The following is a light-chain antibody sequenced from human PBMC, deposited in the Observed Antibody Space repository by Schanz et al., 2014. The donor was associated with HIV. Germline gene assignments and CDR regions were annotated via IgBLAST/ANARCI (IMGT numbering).Light chain of an antibody. Sequence: DIQLTQSPSSLSASVGDRVTIPCRASQGMSNDLAWYQQKPGKAPKLLIYAASSLQGGVPSRFSGSGSGTGFTLTISSLQPEDFATYYCQQSYSTTWTFGQGTKVEIK. CDR2: AAS. CDR3: QQSYSTTWT. V-gene: IGKV1-39*01. J-gene: IGKJ1*01. CDR1: QGMSND.